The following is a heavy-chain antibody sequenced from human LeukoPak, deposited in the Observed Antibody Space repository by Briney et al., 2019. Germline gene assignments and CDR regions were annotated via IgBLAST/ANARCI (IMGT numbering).Heavy chain of an antibody. D-gene: IGHD3-22*01. CDR3: ARGYYYDSSGYYGAKVFDY. V-gene: IGHV4-34*01. J-gene: IGHJ4*02. Sequence: SETLSLTCADYGGSFSGYYWSWIRQPPGKGLEWIGEINHSGSTNYNPSLKSRVTISVDTSKNQFSLKLSSVTAADTAVYYCARGYYYDSSGYYGAKVFDYWGQGTLVTVSS. CDR1: GGSFSGYY. CDR2: INHSGST.